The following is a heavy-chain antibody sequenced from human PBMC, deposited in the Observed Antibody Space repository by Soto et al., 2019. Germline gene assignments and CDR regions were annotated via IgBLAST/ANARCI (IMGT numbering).Heavy chain of an antibody. Sequence: PGWSLRLSCVASGFTFSNYNMNWVRQAPGKGLEWVSHISGSSIYIHYADSVRGRFTISRDNAKNSVYLQMDSLRVEDTAVYYCAREGALKPFSSWGQGALVTVSS. J-gene: IGHJ5*02. CDR1: GFTFSNYN. CDR3: AREGALKPFSS. CDR2: ISGSSIYI. V-gene: IGHV3-21*01.